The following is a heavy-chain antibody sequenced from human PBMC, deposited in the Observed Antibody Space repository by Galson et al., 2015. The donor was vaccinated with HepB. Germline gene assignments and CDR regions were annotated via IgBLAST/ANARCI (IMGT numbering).Heavy chain of an antibody. CDR1: GGSISSSSSYY. J-gene: IGHJ4*02. Sequence: LSLTCNVSGGSISSSSSYYWGWIRQPPGKGLEWIGSIYYSGTTNYNPSLKSRVTISIDRSKKQFSLKVTSVTAADTAVYYCARHGRIWSSCSGPADSWGQGTLVIVSS. CDR2: IYYSGTT. V-gene: IGHV4-39*01. CDR3: ARHGRIWSSCSGPADS. D-gene: IGHD3-10*02.